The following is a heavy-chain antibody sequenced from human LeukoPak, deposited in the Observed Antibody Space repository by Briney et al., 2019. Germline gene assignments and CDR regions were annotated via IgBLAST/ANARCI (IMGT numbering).Heavy chain of an antibody. CDR1: GYTFIDHY. CDR2: INPNGGT. Sequence: ASVKVSCKASGYTFIDHYIYWMRQAPGQGLEWMGWINPNGGTDFAQKFQGRVTMTRDTSVNTAYLEVSRLSVDDTAVYYCARGGTNLVLIGNFFDYWGQGTLVTVSS. J-gene: IGHJ4*01. CDR3: ARGGTNLVLIGNFFDY. D-gene: IGHD1-20*01. V-gene: IGHV1-2*02.